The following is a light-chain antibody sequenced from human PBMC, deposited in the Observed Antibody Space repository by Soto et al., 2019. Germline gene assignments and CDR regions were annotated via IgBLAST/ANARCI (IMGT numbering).Light chain of an antibody. CDR2: AAS. V-gene: IGKV1-9*01. CDR1: QGVANY. CDR3: QQLNSYPLT. Sequence: DIQLTQSPSFLAASVGDRVTITCRASQGVANYFAWYQQKPGKAPSLLIYAASTLQGGVPSRFSGSGSGTEFTLTITSLQPEDFATYYCQQLNSYPLTVGGGTKVDIK. J-gene: IGKJ4*01.